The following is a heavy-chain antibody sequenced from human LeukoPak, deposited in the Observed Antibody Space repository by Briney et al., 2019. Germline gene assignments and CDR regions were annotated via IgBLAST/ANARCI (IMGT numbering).Heavy chain of an antibody. Sequence: ASVKVSCMASLGTLSSYAISWVGQAPGRGREWMGRIIPILGIANYAQTFQGRVTITAHKSTSTDYMELSSLRSENTAVYYCTRGVSSARGVIIRDYWGQGTLVTVSS. CDR3: TRGVSSARGVIIRDY. V-gene: IGHV1-69*04. CDR2: IIPILGIA. D-gene: IGHD3-10*01. CDR1: LGTLSSYA. J-gene: IGHJ4*02.